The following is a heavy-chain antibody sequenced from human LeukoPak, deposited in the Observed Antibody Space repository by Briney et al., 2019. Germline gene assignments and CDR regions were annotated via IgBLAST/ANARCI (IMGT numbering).Heavy chain of an antibody. V-gene: IGHV3-30-3*01. CDR1: GFTFSSYA. D-gene: IGHD1-26*01. CDR3: ARDAVGATGRGYFDY. Sequence: PGGSLRLSDAASGFTFSSYAMHWVRQAPGKGLECVAVISYDGSNKYYADSVKGRFTISRDNSKNTLYLQMNSLRAEDTAVYYCARDAVGATGRGYFDYWGQGTLVTVSS. J-gene: IGHJ4*02. CDR2: ISYDGSNK.